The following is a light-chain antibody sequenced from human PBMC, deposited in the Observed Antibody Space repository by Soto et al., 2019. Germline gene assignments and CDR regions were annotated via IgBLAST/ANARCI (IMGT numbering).Light chain of an antibody. V-gene: IGKV1-39*01. CDR3: QQSYSTLIT. Sequence: IQLTQSPSSLSASVGDRATITCRASQDIAIYLAWYQQKPGEAPKLLIYAASTLYGGVPSRFSGSGSGTDFTLTISSLQPEDFATYYCQQSYSTLITFGQGTRLEIK. CDR1: QDIAIY. CDR2: AAS. J-gene: IGKJ5*01.